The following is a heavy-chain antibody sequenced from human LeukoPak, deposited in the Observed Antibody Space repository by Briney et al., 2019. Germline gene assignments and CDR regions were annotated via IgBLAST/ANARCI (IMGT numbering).Heavy chain of an antibody. D-gene: IGHD3-10*01. CDR1: GGSISSSSYY. J-gene: IGHJ5*02. V-gene: IGHV4-39*07. CDR2: IYYSGST. Sequence: SETLSLTCTVSGGSISSSSYYWGWIRQPPGKGLEWIGSIYYSGSTYYNPSLKSRVTISVDTSKNQFSLKLSSVTAADTAIYYCARGGYYGSGNDFRFDPWGQGTLVTVSS. CDR3: ARGGYYGSGNDFRFDP.